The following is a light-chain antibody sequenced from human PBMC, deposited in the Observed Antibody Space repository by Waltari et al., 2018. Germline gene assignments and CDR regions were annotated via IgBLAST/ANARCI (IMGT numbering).Light chain of an antibody. V-gene: IGLV4-69*01. CDR2: VGSGGSY. CDR3: QTWVTGIRVI. J-gene: IGLJ2*01. Sequence: QLVLTQSPSASASLGASVTLTCTLSSGHSTYAIAWHQPQPDKGPRYLMKVGSGGSYTKGDGFSDRCSGSSSGTERYRTISSLQSDDEADYYCQTWVTGIRVIFGGGTKLTVL. CDR1: SGHSTYA.